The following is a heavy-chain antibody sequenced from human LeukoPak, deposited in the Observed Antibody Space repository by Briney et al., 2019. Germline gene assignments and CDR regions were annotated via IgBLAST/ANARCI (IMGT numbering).Heavy chain of an antibody. D-gene: IGHD3-22*01. V-gene: IGHV3-7*01. CDR2: IKQDGSEK. J-gene: IGHJ4*02. CDR1: GFTFSSNW. Sequence: GGSLRLSCAASGFTFSSNWMSWVRQAPGKGLEWVANIKQDGSEKYYVDSVKGRFTISRDNAKNSLYLQMNSLRAEDTAVYYCARRHYYDSSGLEWGQGTLVTVSS. CDR3: ARRHYYDSSGLE.